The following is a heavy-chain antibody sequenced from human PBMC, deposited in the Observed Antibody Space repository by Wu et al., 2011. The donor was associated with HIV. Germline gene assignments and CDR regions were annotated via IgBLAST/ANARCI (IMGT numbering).Heavy chain of an antibody. J-gene: IGHJ6*03. Sequence: QVHLMQSGAEVKKPGSSVKISCETSGGTSGDSSSRFAFSWVRQAPGQGLEWLGGIIPMFHSSKHADKFEDRITIYTDAVTRTVNMELSSLTSDDTAVYFCARDKRSCNAGSCYNYMDVWGTGTPVTVSS. V-gene: IGHV1-69*05. CDR3: ARDKRSCNAGSCYNYMDV. CDR1: GGTSGDSSSRFA. CDR2: IIPMFHSS. D-gene: IGHD1-26*01.